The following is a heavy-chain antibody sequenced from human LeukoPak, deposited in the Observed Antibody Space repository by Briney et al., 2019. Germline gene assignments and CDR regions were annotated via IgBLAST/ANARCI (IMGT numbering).Heavy chain of an antibody. CDR2: MYCSWNA. Sequence: SETLSLTCTVSGDSISSGDYYWSWFRQPPGNGLEGTGNMYCSWNAYYTPSRTRRVTISTDTSTSQFSLTRTSVTAADTAVYYGARPSTVTKDFAYWGQGNLVTVSS. D-gene: IGHD4-11*01. J-gene: IGHJ4*02. CDR1: GDSISSGDYY. CDR3: ARPSTVTKDFAY. V-gene: IGHV4-30-4*01.